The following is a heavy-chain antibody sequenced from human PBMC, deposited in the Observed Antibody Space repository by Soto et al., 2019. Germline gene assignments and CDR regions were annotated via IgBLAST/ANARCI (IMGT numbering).Heavy chain of an antibody. J-gene: IGHJ3*02. D-gene: IGHD1-26*01. V-gene: IGHV1-46*01. CDR2: ITPLGGAT. CDR3: AREIVGAISSYDALDI. CDR1: CCSITTYH. Sequence: ASSKMSCSXSCCSITTYHMHLGRRAPGQGLEWMGVITPLGGATNYGQTFQGRVTMTADKSTSTVHMDLSSLRSDDTAMYYCAREIVGAISSYDALDIWGQGTMVTVSS.